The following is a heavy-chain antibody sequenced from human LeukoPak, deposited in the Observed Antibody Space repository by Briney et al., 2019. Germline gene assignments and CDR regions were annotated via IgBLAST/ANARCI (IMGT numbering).Heavy chain of an antibody. CDR1: GGSISSYY. CDR3: ASLHQVRGLTVFDY. V-gene: IGHV4-59*01. Sequence: SETLSLTCTVSGGSISSYYWSWIRQPPGKGLEWIGYIYYSGSTNYNPSLKSRVTISVDTSKNQFSLKLSSVTAADTAVYYCASLHQVRGLTVFDYWGQGTLVTVSS. J-gene: IGHJ4*02. D-gene: IGHD3-10*01. CDR2: IYYSGST.